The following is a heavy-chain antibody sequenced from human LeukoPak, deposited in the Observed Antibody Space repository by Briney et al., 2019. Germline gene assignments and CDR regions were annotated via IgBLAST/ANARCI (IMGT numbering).Heavy chain of an antibody. CDR1: GYIFSNNW. J-gene: IGHJ6*02. CDR2: VYPGDSDT. D-gene: IGHD6-6*01. V-gene: IGHV5-51*01. CDR3: AVKLLNGLDV. Sequence: GESLKISCKGSGYIFSNNWIAWVRQKPGKGLEWMGIVYPGDSDTRRSPSFQGQVTMSADRSINTAYLYWNSLRASDTATYYCAVKLLNGLDVWGQGTTVTVSS.